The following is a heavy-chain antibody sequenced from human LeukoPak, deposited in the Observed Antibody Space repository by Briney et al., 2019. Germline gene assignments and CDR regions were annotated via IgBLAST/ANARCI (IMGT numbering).Heavy chain of an antibody. V-gene: IGHV1-18*01. CDR2: ISGYNGNT. CDR3: ARLHYDYVWRNYRSYYFDY. Sequence: GASVKLSCKASGYTFTSYGVSWVRQAPGQGLEWMGWISGYNGNTNYAQKLQGRVTMTTDTSTSTAYMELRSLRSDDTAMYYCARLHYDYVWRNYRSYYFDYWGQGTLVTVSS. D-gene: IGHD3-16*02. CDR1: GYTFTSYG. J-gene: IGHJ4*02.